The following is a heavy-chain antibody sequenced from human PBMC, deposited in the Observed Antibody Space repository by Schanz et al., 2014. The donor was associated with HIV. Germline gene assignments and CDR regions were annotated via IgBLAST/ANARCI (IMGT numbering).Heavy chain of an antibody. CDR2: ISWHGYTV. D-gene: IGHD1-26*01. J-gene: IGHJ4*02. CDR1: GFTFTDYA. Sequence: EVQLVESGGHLVQPGRSLRLSCAASGFTFTDYAMHWVRQVPGKGLEWVAGISWHGYTVGYADSVKGRFTISRDNSKNTVYLQMNSLRVEDTAVYYCAREPVSESYYKEIDYWGQGTLVTVSP. CDR3: AREPVSESYYKEIDY. V-gene: IGHV3-9*01.